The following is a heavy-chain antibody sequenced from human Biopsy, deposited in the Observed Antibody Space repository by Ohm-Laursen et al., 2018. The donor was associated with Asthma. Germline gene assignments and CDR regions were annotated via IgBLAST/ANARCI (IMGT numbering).Heavy chain of an antibody. D-gene: IGHD4-17*01. Sequence: TLSLTCTVGGAYIGSRDHHWSWIRQSPGTGLEWIGFVFWSGTTHYNRSLERRLSISIETTGNEFSMTLRSVTAADTAVYFCARVASYGDLYFGIDVWGPGTTVSVS. CDR3: ARVASYGDLYFGIDV. CDR1: GAYIGSRDHH. V-gene: IGHV4-30-4*01. CDR2: VFWSGTT. J-gene: IGHJ6*02.